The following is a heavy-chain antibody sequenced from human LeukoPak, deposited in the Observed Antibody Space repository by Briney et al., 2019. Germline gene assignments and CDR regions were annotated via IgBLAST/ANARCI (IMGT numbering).Heavy chain of an antibody. CDR2: IIPILGIA. D-gene: IGHD3-22*01. CDR1: GGTFSSYA. J-gene: IGHJ4*02. CDR3: ARDHGFDYYDSSGYSH. V-gene: IGHV1-69*04. Sequence: GASVKVSCKASGGTFSSYAISWVRQAPGQGLEWMGRIIPILGIANYAQKFQGRVTITADKSTSTAYMELSSLRSEDTAGYYCARDHGFDYYDSSGYSHWGQGTLVTVSS.